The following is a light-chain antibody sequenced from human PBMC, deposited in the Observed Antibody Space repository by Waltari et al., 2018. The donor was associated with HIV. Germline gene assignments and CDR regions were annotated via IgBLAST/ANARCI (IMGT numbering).Light chain of an antibody. V-gene: IGKV1-5*03. J-gene: IGKJ1*01. CDR1: QAISRW. CDR3: QQYNTYLWT. Sequence: DIQMTQSPSTLSASIGDTVPLTCRAIQAISRWLAWYQQKPGEVPKLLVYKASLLGSGVPSRFSGSGAGTEFTLTINSLQPSDFATYYWQQYNTYLWTFGQGTKVEI. CDR2: KAS.